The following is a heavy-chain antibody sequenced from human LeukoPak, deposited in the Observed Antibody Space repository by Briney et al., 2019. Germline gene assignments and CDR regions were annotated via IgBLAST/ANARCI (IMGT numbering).Heavy chain of an antibody. V-gene: IGHV4-39*07. CDR3: ARVSYYCGSGIGCEDI. Sequence: ASETLSLTCTVSGGSISSSSYYWGWIRQPPRKGLEWIGSIYYSGSTYYNPYLKSRVTISVDTSKNQFSLKLSSVTAADTAVYYCARVSYYCGSGIGCEDIWGQGTMVTVSS. CDR1: GGSISSSSYY. CDR2: IYYSGST. J-gene: IGHJ3*02. D-gene: IGHD3-10*01.